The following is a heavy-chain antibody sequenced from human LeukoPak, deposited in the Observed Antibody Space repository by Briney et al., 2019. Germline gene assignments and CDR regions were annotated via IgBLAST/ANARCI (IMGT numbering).Heavy chain of an antibody. V-gene: IGHV3-23*01. D-gene: IGHD5-18*01. CDR1: GFTFSTHA. CDR2: LSSSGGNT. J-gene: IGHJ4*02. CDR3: AFRPGYSPYYFDY. Sequence: GGSLRLSCAASGFTFSTHAMSWVRQTPGKGLEWVSGLSSSGGNTYYADSVKGRFTISRDTSKNTLYLQMNSLRDEDTAVYRCAFRPGYSPYYFDYWGQGILVTVSS.